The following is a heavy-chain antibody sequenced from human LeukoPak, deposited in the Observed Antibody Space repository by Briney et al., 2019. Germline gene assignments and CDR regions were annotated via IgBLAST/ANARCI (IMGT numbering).Heavy chain of an antibody. V-gene: IGHV4-34*01. D-gene: IGHD6-13*01. Sequence: SETLSLTCAVYGGSFSGYYWSWIRQPPGKGLEWIGEINHSGSTNYNPSLKSRVTISVDTSKNQFSLKLSSVTAADTAVYYCARGLWQQLGNDHWGQGTLVTVSS. CDR1: GGSFSGYY. J-gene: IGHJ4*02. CDR2: INHSGST. CDR3: ARGLWQQLGNDH.